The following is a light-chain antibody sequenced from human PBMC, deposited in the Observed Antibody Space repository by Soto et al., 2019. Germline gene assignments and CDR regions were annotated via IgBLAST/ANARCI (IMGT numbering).Light chain of an antibody. CDR1: QRISDT. Sequence: EIVMAQSPVTLSMSPGGRATLSCRASQRISDTLAWYQQKPRQAPRLLIQGSSTRATGLPARFSDSGSGTDFTLTISSLPSEDFAVYDCQQYNNWPWTFGQGTKVDIK. J-gene: IGKJ1*01. CDR2: GSS. CDR3: QQYNNWPWT. V-gene: IGKV3-15*01.